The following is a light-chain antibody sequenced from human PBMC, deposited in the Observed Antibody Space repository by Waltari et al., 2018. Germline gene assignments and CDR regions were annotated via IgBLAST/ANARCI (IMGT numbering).Light chain of an antibody. CDR1: QSVSSN. J-gene: IGKJ4*01. CDR2: GAS. CDR3: QQYNNWPLT. V-gene: IGKV3-15*01. Sequence: EIVMTQSPATLSVSPGERVTLSCRASQSVSSNLAWYQQKPGQAPRLLIYGASTRATGMPARFSVSGSGTEFTLTISSLQSEDFAVCYCQQYNNWPLTFGGGTKVEIK.